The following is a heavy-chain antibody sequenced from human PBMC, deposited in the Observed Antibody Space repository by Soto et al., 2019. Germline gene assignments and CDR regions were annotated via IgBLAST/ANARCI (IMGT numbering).Heavy chain of an antibody. CDR2: MSYDGSKT. CDR1: AFTFSSYA. D-gene: IGHD2-8*01. CDR3: AREAPYCFNGVCYDPPYYYYGMDV. J-gene: IGHJ6*02. Sequence: QVRLVESGGGVVQPGRSLRLSCAASAFTFSSYAMHWVRQAPGKGLEWVAVMSYDGSKTYYADSVKGRFTISRDNSKNTLYLQMNRLRTEDTAVYYCAREAPYCFNGVCYDPPYYYYGMDVWGQGTTVTVSS. V-gene: IGHV3-30-3*01.